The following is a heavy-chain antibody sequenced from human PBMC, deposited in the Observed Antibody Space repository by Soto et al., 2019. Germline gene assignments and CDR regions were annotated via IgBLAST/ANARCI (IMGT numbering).Heavy chain of an antibody. CDR1: GFTFGSYW. Sequence: EVQLVESGGGLVQPGGSLRVSCAASGFTFGSYWMNWVRQAPGKGLVWVSRIDSDGSSTTYADSVKGRFTTSRDNAKNTLYLQMRSPRVEDTAVYYCARGRPYGMDVWGQGTTVTVSS. V-gene: IGHV3-74*01. J-gene: IGHJ6*02. CDR3: ARGRPYGMDV. CDR2: IDSDGSST.